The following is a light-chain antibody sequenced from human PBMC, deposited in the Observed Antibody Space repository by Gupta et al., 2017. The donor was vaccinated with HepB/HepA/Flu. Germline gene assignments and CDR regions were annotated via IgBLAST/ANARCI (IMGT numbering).Light chain of an antibody. CDR2: DVT. CDR1: SSDVGAYNY. J-gene: IGLJ2*01. Sequence: QSALTQPTSVSGSPGQSITISCTGTSSDVGAYNYVSWFQQHPGRAPKVMIYDVTKRPSGVPHRFSGSKSGNTASLTISGLQAEDEADYYCTSYTTSSTVVFGGGTKLTVL. V-gene: IGLV2-14*03. CDR3: TSYTTSSTVV.